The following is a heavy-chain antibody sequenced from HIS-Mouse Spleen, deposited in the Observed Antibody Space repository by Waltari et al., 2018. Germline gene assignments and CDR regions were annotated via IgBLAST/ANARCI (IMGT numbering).Heavy chain of an antibody. CDR1: GCSISSSSYY. CDR3: AREIPYSSSWYDWYFDL. CDR2: IYYSGST. Sequence: QLQLQESGPGLVKPSETLSLTCTGSGCSISSSSYYWGWIRQPPGEGLEWIGSIYYSGSTYYHPSLKSRVTISVDTSKNQFSLKLSSVTAADTAVYYCAREIPYSSSWYDWYFDLWGRGTLVTVSS. D-gene: IGHD6-13*01. V-gene: IGHV4-39*07. J-gene: IGHJ2*01.